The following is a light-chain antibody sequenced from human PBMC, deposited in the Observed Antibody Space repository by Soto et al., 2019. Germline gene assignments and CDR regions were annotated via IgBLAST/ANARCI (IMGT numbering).Light chain of an antibody. J-gene: IGLJ1*01. CDR3: SSYTSSRPYV. CDR1: SSDVGDYNY. V-gene: IGLV2-14*01. Sequence: QSVPTQPASVSRSPGQSITISCTGTSSDVGDYNYVSWYQQPPGKDPKLMIYEVSTRPSGVSNRFTGSKSGNTASLTISALQAEDEADYYCSSYTSSRPYVFGTGTKVTVL. CDR2: EVS.